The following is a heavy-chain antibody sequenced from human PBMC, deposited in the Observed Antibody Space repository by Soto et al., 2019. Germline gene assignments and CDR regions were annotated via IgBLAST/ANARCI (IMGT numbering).Heavy chain of an antibody. J-gene: IGHJ4*02. CDR2: INHSGST. CDR1: GGSFSGYY. Sequence: SSETLSLTCAVYGGSFSGYYWSWIRQPQGKGLEWIGEINHSGSTNYNPSLKSRVTISVDTSKNQFSLKLSSVTAADTAVYYCAATIAVASTGAYLDDWGQGTLITVSS. CDR3: AATIAVASTGAYLDD. D-gene: IGHD6-19*01. V-gene: IGHV4-34*01.